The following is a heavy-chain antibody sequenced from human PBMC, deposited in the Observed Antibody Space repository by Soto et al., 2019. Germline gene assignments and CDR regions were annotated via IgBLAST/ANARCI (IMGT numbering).Heavy chain of an antibody. V-gene: IGHV2-5*01. CDR2: IYWYDDK. J-gene: IGHJ5*02. CDR3: AHYVSTSPAGCFDP. D-gene: IGHD3-10*02. Sequence: QITLKESGPTLVKPTQTLTLTCTFSGLSLSTSGEAVGWIRQPPGKALEWLALIYWYDDKRYNPTLKTRLTITKDTSKNQVVLTLTNMHTVDTATYYCAHYVSTSPAGCFDPWGQGILVTVSS. CDR1: GLSLSTSGEA.